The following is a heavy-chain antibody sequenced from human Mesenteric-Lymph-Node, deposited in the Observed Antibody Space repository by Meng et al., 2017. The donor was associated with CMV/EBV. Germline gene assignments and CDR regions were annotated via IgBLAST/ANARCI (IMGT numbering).Heavy chain of an antibody. CDR3: ARQAIFGVVTSYYYYGMDV. Sequence: GGSLRLSCAASGFTFSDYYMSWIRQAPGKGLEWVSYISSSGSTIYYADSVKGRFTISRDNAKNSLYLQMNSLRAEDTAVYYCARQAIFGVVTSYYYYGMDVWGQGTTVTVSS. CDR1: GFTFSDYY. D-gene: IGHD3-3*01. CDR2: ISSSGSTI. J-gene: IGHJ6*02. V-gene: IGHV3-11*01.